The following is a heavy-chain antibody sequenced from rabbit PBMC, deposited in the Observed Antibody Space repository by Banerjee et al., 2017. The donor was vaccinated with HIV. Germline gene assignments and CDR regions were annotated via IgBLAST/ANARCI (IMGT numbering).Heavy chain of an antibody. D-gene: IGHD4-1*01. CDR2: IYAGSSGNT. J-gene: IGHJ4*01. CDR1: GFSFSSSYW. Sequence: QEQLEESGGDLVKPEGSLTLTCTASGFSFSSSYWPCWVRQAPGKGLEWIACIYAGSSGNTYYGGWAKGRFTISSHNAQNTLYLQLNSLTAADTATYFCARDLAGVIGWNFDLWGPGTLVPVS. CDR3: ARDLAGVIGWNFDL. V-gene: IGHV1S45*01.